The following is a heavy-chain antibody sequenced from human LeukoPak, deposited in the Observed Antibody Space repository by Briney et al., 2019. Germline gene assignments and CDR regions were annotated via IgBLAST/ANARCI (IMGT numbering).Heavy chain of an antibody. CDR3: ARDQGAAPNY. CDR2: IYYSGST. J-gene: IGHJ4*02. D-gene: IGHD2-15*01. V-gene: IGHV4-39*07. Sequence: SETLSLTCTVSGGSISSSSYYWGWIRQPPGKGLEWIGSIYYSGSTYYNPSLKSRVTIPVDTSKNQFSLKLSSVTAADTAVYYCARDQGAAPNYWGQGTLVTVSS. CDR1: GGSISSSSYY.